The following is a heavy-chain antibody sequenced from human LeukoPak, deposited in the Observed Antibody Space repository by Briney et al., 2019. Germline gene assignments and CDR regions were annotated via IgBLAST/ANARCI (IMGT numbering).Heavy chain of an antibody. CDR1: GFTFSSYA. V-gene: IGHV3-7*01. J-gene: IGHJ4*02. CDR3: ARDLDFYATDY. CDR2: IGKDGTGN. D-gene: IGHD2/OR15-2a*01. Sequence: GGSLRLSCAASGFTFSSYAMNWVRQAPGKGLEWVANIGKDGTGNHYVDSVKGRFTISRDNAKNSLYLEMNSLRADETAVYYCARDLDFYATDYWGQGTLVTVSS.